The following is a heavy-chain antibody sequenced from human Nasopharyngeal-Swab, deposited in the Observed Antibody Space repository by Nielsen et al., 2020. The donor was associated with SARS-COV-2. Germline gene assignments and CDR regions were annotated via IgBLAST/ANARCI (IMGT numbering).Heavy chain of an antibody. D-gene: IGHD3-22*01. J-gene: IGHJ3*02. CDR3: ARHGLSYYDISGRGAFDI. Sequence: PGGSLRLSCTVSGGSISSSSYYWGWIRQPPGKGLAWIGSIYFSGSTYYNPSLKSRVTISVDTSKNQFSLKLSSVTAADTAVYCCARHGLSYYDISGRGAFDIWGQGTMVTVSS. CDR1: GGSISSSSYY. V-gene: IGHV4-39*01. CDR2: IYFSGST.